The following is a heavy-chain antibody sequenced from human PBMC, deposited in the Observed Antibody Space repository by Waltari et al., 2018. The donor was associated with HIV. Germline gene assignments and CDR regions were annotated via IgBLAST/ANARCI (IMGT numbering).Heavy chain of an antibody. CDR1: GCAISIYY. V-gene: IGHV4-4*07. J-gene: IGHJ4*02. Sequence: QLQQSGPGLVTPSETLTLTCAVDGCAISIYYWCWIRQPAGKGLEWIGRIYTSGITNYNPSLKSRVTMSVDTSKNQFSMKLSSVTAADTAVYYCARAVGSTELDYWGQGTLVTVSS. CDR2: IYTSGIT. CDR3: ARAVGSTELDY. D-gene: IGHD1-26*01.